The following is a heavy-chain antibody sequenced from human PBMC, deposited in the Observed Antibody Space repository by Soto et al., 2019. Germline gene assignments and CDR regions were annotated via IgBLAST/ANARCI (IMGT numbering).Heavy chain of an antibody. CDR2: IKDKTEGETT. V-gene: IGHV3-15*01. Sequence: ESGGGLLKPGGSLRLSCAASGFTFSNAWMNWVRQAPGKGLEWVGRIKDKTEGETTDYAAPVKGRFSISRDDSENTLYLQMNSLRNDDKAVYYCTTAAKIGWYPFGYWGQGTLVTVSS. D-gene: IGHD6-19*01. J-gene: IGHJ4*02. CDR3: TTAAKIGWYPFGY. CDR1: GFTFSNAW.